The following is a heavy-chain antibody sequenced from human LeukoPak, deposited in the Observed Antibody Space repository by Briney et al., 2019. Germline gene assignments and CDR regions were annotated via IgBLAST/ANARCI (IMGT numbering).Heavy chain of an antibody. CDR2: ISGSGGST. CDR3: AKDQDTMIVVVLDAFDI. Sequence: PGGSLRLSCAASGFTFSSYAMRWVRQTPGKRLEWVSAISGSGGSTYYADSVKGRFTISRDNSKNTLYLQMNSLRAEDTAVYYCAKDQDTMIVVVLDAFDIWGQGTMVTVSS. D-gene: IGHD3-22*01. J-gene: IGHJ3*02. V-gene: IGHV3-23*01. CDR1: GFTFSSYA.